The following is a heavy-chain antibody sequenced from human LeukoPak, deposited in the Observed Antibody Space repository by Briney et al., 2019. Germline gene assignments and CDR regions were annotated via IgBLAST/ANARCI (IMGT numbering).Heavy chain of an antibody. CDR2: FDPEDGET. Sequence: ASVKVSCKVSGYTLTELSMHWVRQAPGKGLEWMGGFDPEDGETIYAQKFQGRVTMTEDTSTDTAYMELSSLRSEDTAVYYCATLRRRCRGGSCYSFSLHYWGQGTLVTVSS. D-gene: IGHD2-15*01. CDR3: ATLRRRCRGGSCYSFSLHY. J-gene: IGHJ4*02. V-gene: IGHV1-24*01. CDR1: GYTLTELS.